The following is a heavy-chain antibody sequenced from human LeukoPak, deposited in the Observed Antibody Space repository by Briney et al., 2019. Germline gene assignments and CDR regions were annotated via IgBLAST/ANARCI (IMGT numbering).Heavy chain of an antibody. D-gene: IGHD3-10*01. V-gene: IGHV1-2*02. Sequence: GAPVKVSCKASGYTFTGYYMHWVRQAPGQGLEWMGWINPNSGGTNYAQKFQGRVTMTRDTSISTAYMELSRLRSDDTAVYYCARDNLWFGELPGGNWFDPWGQGTLVTVSS. CDR3: ARDNLWFGELPGGNWFDP. J-gene: IGHJ5*02. CDR2: INPNSGGT. CDR1: GYTFTGYY.